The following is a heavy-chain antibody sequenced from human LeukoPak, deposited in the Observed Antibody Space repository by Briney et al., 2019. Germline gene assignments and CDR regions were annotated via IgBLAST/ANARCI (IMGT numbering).Heavy chain of an antibody. CDR3: ARTDYTYYYYMDV. J-gene: IGHJ6*03. CDR1: GFTFSSYW. V-gene: IGHV3-7*01. D-gene: IGHD4-11*01. CDR2: IKQDGSEK. Sequence: GGSLRLSCAASGFTFSSYWMSWVRQAPGKGLEWVANIKQDGSEKYYVDSVKGRFTISRDNAKNSLYLQMNSLRAEDTAVYYCARTDYTYYYYMDVWGKGTTVTVSS.